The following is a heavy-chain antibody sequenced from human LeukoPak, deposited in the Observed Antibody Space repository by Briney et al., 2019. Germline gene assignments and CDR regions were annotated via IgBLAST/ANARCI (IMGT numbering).Heavy chain of an antibody. D-gene: IGHD2-2*01. CDR3: ARDLGVPAANYGMDV. J-gene: IGHJ6*02. CDR1: GFTFSSYW. Sequence: PGGSLRLSCAASGFTFSSYWMNWVRQAPGKGLEWVANIKQDGSEKYYVDSVKGRFTISRDNAKNSLYLQMNSLRAEDTAVYYCARDLGVPAANYGMDVWGQGTTVTVSS. CDR2: IKQDGSEK. V-gene: IGHV3-7*01.